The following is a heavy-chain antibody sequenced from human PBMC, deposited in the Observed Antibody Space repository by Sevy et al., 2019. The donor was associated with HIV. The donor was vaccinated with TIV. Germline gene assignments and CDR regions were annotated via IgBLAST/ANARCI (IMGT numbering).Heavy chain of an antibody. V-gene: IGHV1-46*01. CDR1: GYTFTSYY. Sequence: ASVKVSCKASGYTFTSYYIHWVRLAPGQGLECMGIINPSGGGTNYAQKFQGRVTFTRDTSTSTVYMELSSLRAEDTAVYYCARVESCGGDCYYSDYWGQGTQVTVSS. CDR3: ARVESCGGDCYYSDY. D-gene: IGHD2-21*02. J-gene: IGHJ4*02. CDR2: INPSGGGT.